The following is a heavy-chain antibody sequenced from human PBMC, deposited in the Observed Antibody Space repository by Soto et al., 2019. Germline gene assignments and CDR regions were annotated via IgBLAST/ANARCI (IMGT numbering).Heavy chain of an antibody. V-gene: IGHV4-34*01. D-gene: IGHD3-10*01. Sequence: SETLSLTCAVYGGSFSGYYWSWIRQPPGKGLEWIGEINHSGSTNYNPSLKSRVTISVDTSKNKFSLKLSSVTAADTAVYYCARAPPITPYYYGSGSYYNSRTPIFDYWGQGTLVTVSS. CDR2: INHSGST. CDR1: GGSFSGYY. J-gene: IGHJ4*02. CDR3: ARAPPITPYYYGSGSYYNSRTPIFDY.